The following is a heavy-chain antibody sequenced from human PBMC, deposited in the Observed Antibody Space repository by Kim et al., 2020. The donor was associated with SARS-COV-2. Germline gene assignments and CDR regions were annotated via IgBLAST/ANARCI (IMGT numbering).Heavy chain of an antibody. V-gene: IGHV4-34*01. CDR2: INHSGST. J-gene: IGHJ4*02. D-gene: IGHD3-9*01. CDR3: ARRLYYDILTGYSVYFDY. Sequence: SETLSLTCAVYGGSFSGYYWSWIRQPPGKGLEWIGEINHSGSTNYNPSLKSRVTISVDTSKNQFSLKLSSVTAADTAVYYCARRLYYDILTGYSVYFDYWGQGTLVTVSS. CDR1: GGSFSGYY.